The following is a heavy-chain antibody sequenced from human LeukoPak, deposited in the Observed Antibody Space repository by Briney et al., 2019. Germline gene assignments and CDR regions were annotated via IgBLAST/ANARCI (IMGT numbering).Heavy chain of an antibody. CDR1: GFTFRTYG. D-gene: IGHD2-2*01. V-gene: IGHV3-48*04. Sequence: GGSLRLSCAASGFTFRTYGMNWVRQAPGKGLEWISYINSNSDTVHYSNSVEGRFTISRDNAKNSLYLQTNSLRAEDTAMYYCARDTRGESDYWGHGTLVTVSS. CDR3: ARDTRGESDY. J-gene: IGHJ4*01. CDR2: INSNSDTV.